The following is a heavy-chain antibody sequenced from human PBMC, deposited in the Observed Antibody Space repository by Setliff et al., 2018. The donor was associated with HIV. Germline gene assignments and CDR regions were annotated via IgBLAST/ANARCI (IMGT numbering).Heavy chain of an antibody. D-gene: IGHD3-3*01. CDR3: ARVFSSYGMDV. Sequence: VSCKASGGTFSSYAVSWVRQAPGQGLEWMGAIIRVFETANYAQKFQGRVTITADESTSTAYMELSSLRSEDTAVYYCARVFSSYGMDVWGQGTTVTVSS. CDR1: GGTFSSYA. J-gene: IGHJ6*02. V-gene: IGHV1-69*01. CDR2: IIRVFETA.